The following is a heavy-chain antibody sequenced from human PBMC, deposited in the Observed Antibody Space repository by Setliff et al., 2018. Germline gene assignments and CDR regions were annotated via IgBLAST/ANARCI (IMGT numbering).Heavy chain of an antibody. CDR2: IYYSGTA. Sequence: KTSETLSLTCTASGGPISSSSYQWGWVRQTPGKGLEWIGSIYYSGTAYYNPSLKSRVTISVDTSKNQFSLQVTSVTATDTAVYYCARHEFVGGYYGSVTYRHFDYWGQGILVTVSS. CDR1: GGPISSSSYQ. D-gene: IGHD3-10*01. CDR3: ARHEFVGGYYGSVTYRHFDY. J-gene: IGHJ4*02. V-gene: IGHV4-39*01.